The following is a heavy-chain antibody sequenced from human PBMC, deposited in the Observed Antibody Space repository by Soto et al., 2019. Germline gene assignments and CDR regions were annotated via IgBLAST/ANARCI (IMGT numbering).Heavy chain of an antibody. J-gene: IGHJ4*02. V-gene: IGHV4-59*01. Sequence: SETLSLTCTVSGDSINDYYWRWIRQPPGKGLEWIGYIYHSGSTYYNPSLKSRVTISIDATKIQFSLKLNSVTAADTAVYYCARASRNYFAYWGQGTLVTVSS. CDR2: IYHSGST. CDR3: ARASRNYFAY. CDR1: GDSINDYY.